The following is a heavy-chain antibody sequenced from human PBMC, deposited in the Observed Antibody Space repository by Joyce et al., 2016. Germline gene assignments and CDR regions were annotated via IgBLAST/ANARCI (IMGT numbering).Heavy chain of an antibody. J-gene: IGHJ6*02. CDR1: GLTFTTFW. CDR3: ARGRGMGV. Sequence: EAQLVESGGALVQPGESVKLSCAASGLTFTTFWMSWARQAPGKGLEWVANINEYGSEQYYVYSVRGRFTISRDNAKNSLYLQMNSLRAEDTAVYYCARGRGMGVWGQGTTVIVSS. V-gene: IGHV3-7*03. CDR2: INEYGSEQ.